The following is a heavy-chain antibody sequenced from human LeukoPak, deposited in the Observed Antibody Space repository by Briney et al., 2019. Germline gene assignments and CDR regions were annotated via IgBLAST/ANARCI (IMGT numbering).Heavy chain of an antibody. CDR2: IRYDGSNK. CDR3: AKDGDTMSGTYYYDMDV. CDR1: GFTFSKYS. D-gene: IGHD1-26*01. V-gene: IGHV3-30*02. Sequence: GGSLRLSCAASGFTFSKYSMTWVRQAPGKGLEWVAFIRYDGSNKYYADSVKGRFTISRDNSKNTLYLQMNSLRGEDTAVYYCAKDGDTMSGTYYYDMDVWGKGTTVTIS. J-gene: IGHJ6*03.